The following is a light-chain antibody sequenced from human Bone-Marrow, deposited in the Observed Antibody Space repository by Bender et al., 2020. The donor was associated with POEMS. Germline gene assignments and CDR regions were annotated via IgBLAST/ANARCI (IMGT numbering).Light chain of an antibody. J-gene: IGLJ3*02. V-gene: IGLV1-40*01. CDR1: SSNTGSGYD. Sequence: QSALTQPASVSASPGQSITISCTGSSSNTGSGYDINWYQHLPGTAPKLLIYGYNNRPSGVPDRFSGSKSGTSASLAITGLQAEDEADYYCQSYDRILSASLFGGGTKLIVV. CDR3: QSYDRILSASL. CDR2: GYN.